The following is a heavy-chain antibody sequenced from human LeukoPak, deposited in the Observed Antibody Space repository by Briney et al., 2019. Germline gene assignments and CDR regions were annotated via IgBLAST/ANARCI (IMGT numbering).Heavy chain of an antibody. V-gene: IGHV4-4*07. CDR1: GGSISSYY. J-gene: IGHJ5*02. Sequence: PSETLSLTCTVSGGSISSYYWSWLRQPAGKGLEWLGRIYTSGSTNYNPSLKSRVTMSVDTSKNQFSLKLSSVTAADTAVYYCARLLSSSRSELIWFDPWGQGTLVTVSS. CDR3: ARLLSSSRSELIWFDP. CDR2: IYTSGST. D-gene: IGHD6-6*01.